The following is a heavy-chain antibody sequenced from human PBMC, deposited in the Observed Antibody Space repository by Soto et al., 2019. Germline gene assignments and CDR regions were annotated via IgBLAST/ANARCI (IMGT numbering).Heavy chain of an antibody. J-gene: IGHJ4*02. CDR3: ARGRGRTTGWDPMY. Sequence: QVQLQQRGAGLLKPSETLSLTCAVFGGSFSGYYWSWIRQPPGKGLEWIGEINRNGGTNYNPSLKSRVTISGDSSNSQFSLTLTSVTAADTAVYYCARGRGRTTGWDPMYWGQGTLVTVSS. CDR2: INRNGGT. V-gene: IGHV4-34*02. CDR1: GGSFSGYY. D-gene: IGHD6-19*01.